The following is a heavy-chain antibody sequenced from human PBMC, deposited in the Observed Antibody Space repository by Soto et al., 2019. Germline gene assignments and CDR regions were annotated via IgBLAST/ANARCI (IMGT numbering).Heavy chain of an antibody. D-gene: IGHD3-22*01. V-gene: IGHV3-30*03. Sequence: GWSLRLSCAASGFTFSSYGMHWVRQAPGKGLEWVAVISYDGSNKYYADSVKGRFTISRDNSKNTLYLQMNSLRAEDTAVYYCATSELPGDSSGYYYDYWGQGTLVTVSS. CDR3: ATSELPGDSSGYYYDY. CDR1: GFTFSSYG. CDR2: ISYDGSNK. J-gene: IGHJ4*02.